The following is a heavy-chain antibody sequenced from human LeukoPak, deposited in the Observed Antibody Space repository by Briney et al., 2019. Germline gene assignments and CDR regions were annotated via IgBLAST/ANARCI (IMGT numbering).Heavy chain of an antibody. CDR3: AKDDSSGKYLDY. J-gene: IGHJ4*02. CDR1: GFTFSSYG. V-gene: IGHV3-30*02. D-gene: IGHD6-19*01. CDR2: IWYDGSNK. Sequence: GGSLRLSCAASGFTFSSYGMHWVRQAPGKGLEWVAVIWYDGSNKYYADSVKGRFTISRDNSKNTLYLQMNSLRAEDTAVYYCAKDDSSGKYLDYWGQGTLVTVSS.